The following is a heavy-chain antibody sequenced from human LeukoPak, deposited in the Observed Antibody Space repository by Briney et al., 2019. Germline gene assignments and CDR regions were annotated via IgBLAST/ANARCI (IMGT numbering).Heavy chain of an antibody. Sequence: GGSLRPSCAASGFTFSSYAMSWVREAPGKGLEWVSAISGSGGSTYYADSVKGRFTISRDNSKNTPYLQMNSLRAEDTAVYYCAKDRGTAVAPSYYYGMDVWGQGTTVTVSS. V-gene: IGHV3-23*01. CDR3: AKDRGTAVAPSYYYGMDV. CDR2: ISGSGGST. CDR1: GFTFSSYA. D-gene: IGHD6-19*01. J-gene: IGHJ6*02.